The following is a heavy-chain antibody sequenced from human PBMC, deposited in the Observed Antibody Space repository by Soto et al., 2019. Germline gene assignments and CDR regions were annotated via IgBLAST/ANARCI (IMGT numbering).Heavy chain of an antibody. CDR3: AKNQGVELVPLATVDWFDP. CDR1: GFTVSSNY. J-gene: IGHJ5*02. Sequence: PGGSLRLSCAASGFTVSSNYMSWVRQAPGKGLEWVSVIYSGGSTYYADSVKGRFTISRDNSKNTLYLQMNSLRAEDTAVYHCAKNQGVELVPLATVDWFDPWGQGSVVT. V-gene: IGHV3-53*01. D-gene: IGHD1-26*01. CDR2: IYSGGST.